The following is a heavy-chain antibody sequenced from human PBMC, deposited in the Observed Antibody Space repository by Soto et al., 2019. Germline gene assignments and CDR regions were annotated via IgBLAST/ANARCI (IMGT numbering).Heavy chain of an antibody. CDR2: IKSKTDGGTT. CDR1: GFTFSNAW. Sequence: PGGSLRLSCAASGFTFSNAWMSWVRQAPGKGLEWVGRIKSKTDGGTTDYAAPVKGRFTILRDDSKNTLYLQMNSLKTEDTAVYYCTTAEIEYYYDSSGYLRNWGQGTLVTVSS. D-gene: IGHD3-22*01. CDR3: TTAEIEYYYDSSGYLRN. V-gene: IGHV3-15*07. J-gene: IGHJ4*02.